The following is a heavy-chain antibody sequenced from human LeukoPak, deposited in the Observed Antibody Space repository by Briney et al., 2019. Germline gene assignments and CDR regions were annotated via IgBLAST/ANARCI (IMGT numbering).Heavy chain of an antibody. CDR2: INANGRNT. D-gene: IGHD5-24*01. Sequence: GGSLRLSCAASGFTFSSFAMSWVRQAPGKGLEWVSAINANGRNTYYADSVKGRFTISRDNSKNTLYLQMNSLRAEDTAVYYCARGNGYNYFDYWGQGTLVTVSS. CDR3: ARGNGYNYFDY. CDR1: GFTFSSFA. J-gene: IGHJ4*02. V-gene: IGHV3-23*01.